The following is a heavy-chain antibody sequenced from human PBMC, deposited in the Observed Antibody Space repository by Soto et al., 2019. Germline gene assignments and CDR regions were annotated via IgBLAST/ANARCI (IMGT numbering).Heavy chain of an antibody. V-gene: IGHV1-3*01. Sequence: QVQLVQSGAEVKKPGASVKVSCKASGYTFTSYAIHWVRQAPGQRLEWMGWINAGNGDTKYSQKLQGRVTITRDTSATTAYVELSSLTSEDTAVYYCTRAPATYSSGYDYWGQGTPVIVSS. CDR2: INAGNGDT. D-gene: IGHD6-19*01. CDR3: TRAPATYSSGYDY. J-gene: IGHJ4*02. CDR1: GYTFTSYA.